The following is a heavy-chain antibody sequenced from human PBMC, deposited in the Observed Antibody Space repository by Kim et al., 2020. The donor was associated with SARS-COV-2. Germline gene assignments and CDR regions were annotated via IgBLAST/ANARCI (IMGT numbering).Heavy chain of an antibody. J-gene: IGHJ6*02. CDR2: FDPEDGET. CDR3: ATAIAVAGTTIYYYYGMDV. CDR1: GYTLTELS. Sequence: ASVKVSCKVSGYTLTELSMHWVRQAPGKGLEWMGGFDPEDGETIYAQKFQGRVTMTEDTSTNTVYMELSSLRSEDTAVYYCATAIAVAGTTIYYYYGMDVWGQGTTVTVSS. D-gene: IGHD6-19*01. V-gene: IGHV1-24*01.